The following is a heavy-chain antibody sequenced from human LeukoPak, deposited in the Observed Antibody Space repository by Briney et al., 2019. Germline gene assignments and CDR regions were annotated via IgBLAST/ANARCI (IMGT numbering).Heavy chain of an antibody. CDR2: ISYDGSNK. Sequence: PGRSLRLSCAASGFTFSSYAMHWVRQAPGKGLEWVAVISYDGSNKYYADSVKGRFTVSRDTSKNTLYLQMNSLRADDTAVYYCAKCSTPAYTTGCCNWIDPWGQGTLVTVSS. V-gene: IGHV3-30*04. J-gene: IGHJ5*02. CDR3: AKCSTPAYTTGCCNWIDP. D-gene: IGHD2/OR15-2a*01. CDR1: GFTFSSYA.